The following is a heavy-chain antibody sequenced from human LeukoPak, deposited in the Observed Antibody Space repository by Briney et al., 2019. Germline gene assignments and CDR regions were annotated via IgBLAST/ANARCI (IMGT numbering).Heavy chain of an antibody. CDR1: GFTFSSYS. CDR3: ARDQVAQRTRGPYDY. J-gene: IGHJ4*02. Sequence: GGSLRLSCAASGFTFSSYSMNWVRQAPGKGLEWVSSISSSSSYIYYADSVKGRFTISRDNAKNSLYLQMNSLRAEDTAVYYCARDQVAQRTRGPYDYWGQGTLVTVSS. D-gene: IGHD3-10*01. V-gene: IGHV3-21*01. CDR2: ISSSSSYI.